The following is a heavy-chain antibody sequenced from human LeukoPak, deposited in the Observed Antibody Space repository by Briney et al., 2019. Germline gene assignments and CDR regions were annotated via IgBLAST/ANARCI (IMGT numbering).Heavy chain of an antibody. CDR1: GYTFTSYD. Sequence: ASVKVSCKASGYTFTSYDINWVRQATGQGLEWMGWMNPSSGNTGYAQKFQGRVTMTRNTSISTAYMELSSLRSEDTAVYYCARGSPYYPLLRYFDWLYAFDIWGQGTMVTVSS. V-gene: IGHV1-8*01. CDR2: MNPSSGNT. D-gene: IGHD3-9*01. J-gene: IGHJ3*02. CDR3: ARGSPYYPLLRYFDWLYAFDI.